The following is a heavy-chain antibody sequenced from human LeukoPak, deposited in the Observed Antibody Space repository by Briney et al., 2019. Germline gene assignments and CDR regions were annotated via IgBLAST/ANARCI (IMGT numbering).Heavy chain of an antibody. CDR3: LIVVVIVDY. D-gene: IGHD3-22*01. Sequence: QTGRSLRLSCAASGFTFSSYAMHWVRQAPGKGLEWVAVISYDGSNKYYADSVKGRFTISRDNSKNTLYLQMNSLRAEDTAVYYCLIVVVIVDYWGQGTLVTVSS. CDR1: GFTFSSYA. J-gene: IGHJ4*02. CDR2: ISYDGSNK. V-gene: IGHV3-30-3*01.